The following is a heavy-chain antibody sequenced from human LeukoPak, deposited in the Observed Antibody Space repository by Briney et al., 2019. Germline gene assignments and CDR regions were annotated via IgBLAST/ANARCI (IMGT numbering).Heavy chain of an antibody. J-gene: IGHJ3*02. CDR1: GGSFSGYY. Sequence: SETIYFTCAVYGGSFSGYYWRWIRKPPGKGLEWIGEINHSGSTNYNPSLESRVTISLDTSKNQLSLKLTSVTAADTAVYYCARAPWAYGNYVHAFDIWGQGTMVTVSS. V-gene: IGHV4-34*01. D-gene: IGHD4-11*01. CDR3: ARAPWAYGNYVHAFDI. CDR2: INHSGST.